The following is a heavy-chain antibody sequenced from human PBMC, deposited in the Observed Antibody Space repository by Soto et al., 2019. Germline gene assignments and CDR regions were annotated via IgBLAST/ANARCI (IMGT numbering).Heavy chain of an antibody. D-gene: IGHD1-20*01. V-gene: IGHV4-59*01. J-gene: IGHJ4*02. CDR3: ASSEVTGTTIDY. CDR2: IYYSGST. CDR1: GGSISSYY. Sequence: SETLSLTCTVSGGSISSYYWSWIRQPPGKGLEWIGYIYYSGSTNYNPSLKSRVTISVDTSKNQFSLKLSSVTAADTAVYYCASSEVTGTTIDYWGQGTLVTVS.